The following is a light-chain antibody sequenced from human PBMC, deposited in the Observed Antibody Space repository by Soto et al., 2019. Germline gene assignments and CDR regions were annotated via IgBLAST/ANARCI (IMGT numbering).Light chain of an antibody. CDR1: SSNIGAGYD. V-gene: IGLV1-40*01. J-gene: IGLJ1*01. CDR2: GNI. CDR3: QSYDSALSARYV. Sequence: QSVLTQPPSVSGAPGQRVTISCTGSSSNIGAGYDVHWYQQRPGTAPKLLIFGNINRPSGVPDRFSGSKSGTSASLAITGLQAEDEGDYSCQSYDSALSARYVFGTGPKVTV.